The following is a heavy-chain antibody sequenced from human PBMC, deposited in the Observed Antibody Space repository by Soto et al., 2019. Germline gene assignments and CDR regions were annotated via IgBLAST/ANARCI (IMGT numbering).Heavy chain of an antibody. J-gene: IGHJ4*02. Sequence: SETLSLTCAVSGYSISSGYYLGWIRQPPGKGLEWIGSIYHSGSTYYNPSLKSRVTISVDTSKNQFSLKLSSVTAADTAVYYCARFSSGSPFDYWGQGTLVTVSS. CDR1: GYSISSGYY. D-gene: IGHD1-26*01. V-gene: IGHV4-38-2*01. CDR2: IYHSGST. CDR3: ARFSSGSPFDY.